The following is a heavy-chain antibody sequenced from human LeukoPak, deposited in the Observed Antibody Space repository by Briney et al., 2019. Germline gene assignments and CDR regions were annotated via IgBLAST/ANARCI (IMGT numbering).Heavy chain of an antibody. Sequence: GGSLRLSCAASGFTFSSYWMSWVRQAPGKGLEWLANIKQDGSEKYYVDSVKGRFTISRDNAKNSLYLQMNSLRAEDTAVYYCGQGLEGFGGYCSGGSCYFSYWGQGAMATVSS. J-gene: IGHJ4*02. CDR3: GQGLEGFGGYCSGGSCYFSY. D-gene: IGHD2-15*01. CDR2: IKQDGSEK. CDR1: GFTFSSYW. V-gene: IGHV3-7*01.